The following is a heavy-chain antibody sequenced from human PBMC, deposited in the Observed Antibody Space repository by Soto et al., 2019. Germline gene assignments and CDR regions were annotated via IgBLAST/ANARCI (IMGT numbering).Heavy chain of an antibody. D-gene: IGHD6-19*01. J-gene: IGHJ6*02. CDR3: ARVGSGWSDYYYYYGMDV. CDR1: GGTFSSYA. V-gene: IGHV1-69*06. Sequence: QVQLVQSGAEVKKPGSSVKVSCKASGGTFSSYAISWVRQAPGQGLEWMGGIIPIFGTANYAQKFQGRVTITADKSTSTAYMELSSLRSEDTAVYYCARVGSGWSDYYYYYGMDVWGQGTTVTVCS. CDR2: IIPIFGTA.